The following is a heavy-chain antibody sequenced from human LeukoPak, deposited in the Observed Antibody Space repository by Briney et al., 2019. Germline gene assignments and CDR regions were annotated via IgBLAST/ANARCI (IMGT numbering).Heavy chain of an antibody. Sequence: PGGSLRLSCAASGFTFSSYWMSWVRQAPGKGLEWVANIKQDGSEKYYVDSVKGRFTISRDNAKNSLYLQMNSLRAEDTAVYYCARLPGVRGVLYYYYYYMDVWGKGTTVTISS. D-gene: IGHD3-10*01. J-gene: IGHJ6*03. CDR3: ARLPGVRGVLYYYYYYMDV. CDR1: GFTFSSYW. V-gene: IGHV3-7*01. CDR2: IKQDGSEK.